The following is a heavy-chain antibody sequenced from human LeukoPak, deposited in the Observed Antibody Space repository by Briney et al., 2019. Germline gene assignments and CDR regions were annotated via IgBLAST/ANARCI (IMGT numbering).Heavy chain of an antibody. CDR2: IYYSGST. CDR1: GGSISSSSYY. Sequence: SETLSLTCTVSGGSISSSSYYWGWIRQPPGKGLEWIGSIYYSGSTNYNPSLKSRVTMSVDTSKNQFSLKLSSVTAADTAVYYCARESVTTSYYYYYMDVWGKGTTVTISS. D-gene: IGHD4-17*01. J-gene: IGHJ6*03. V-gene: IGHV4-39*07. CDR3: ARESVTTSYYYYYMDV.